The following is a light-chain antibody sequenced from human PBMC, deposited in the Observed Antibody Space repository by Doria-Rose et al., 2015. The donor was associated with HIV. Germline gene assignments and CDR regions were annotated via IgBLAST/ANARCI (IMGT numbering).Light chain of an antibody. V-gene: IGKV1-5*03. Sequence: TQSPSTLSASVGDRVTITCRASQSISSWLAWYQQKPGEAPKLLMYKAASFESGAPSRFSGSGSGTEFTLPISSLQPDDFATYYCLQYNTYPFAFGPGTKVD. CDR1: QSISSW. J-gene: IGKJ3*01. CDR2: KAA. CDR3: LQYNTYPFA.